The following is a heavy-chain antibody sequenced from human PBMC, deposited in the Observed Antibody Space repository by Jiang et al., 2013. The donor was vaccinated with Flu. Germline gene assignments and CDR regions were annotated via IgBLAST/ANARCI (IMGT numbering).Heavy chain of an antibody. V-gene: IGHV5-10-1*01. Sequence: GESLKISCKASGYSFTSYWIGWVRQMPGKGLEWMGRVDPTSDSYTNYSPSFQGHVTISADKSISTAYLQWSGLKASDTAMYYCARSDRMGASPYWGQGTLVTVSS. J-gene: IGHJ4*02. D-gene: IGHD1-26*01. CDR1: GYSFTSYW. CDR3: ARSDRMGASPY. CDR2: VDPTSDSYT.